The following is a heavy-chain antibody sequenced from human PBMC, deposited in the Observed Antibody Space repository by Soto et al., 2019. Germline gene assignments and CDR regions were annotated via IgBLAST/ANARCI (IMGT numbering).Heavy chain of an antibody. Sequence: ASVKVSCKASGYRFTDYHIHWVRQAPGQGLEWLGRINPKSGGTSTAQKFQGWVTMTTDTSISTASMELTRLTSDDTAIYYCARGDSTDCSNGVCSFFYNHDMDVWGQGTTVTVSS. J-gene: IGHJ6*02. D-gene: IGHD2-8*01. V-gene: IGHV1-2*04. CDR1: GYRFTDYH. CDR2: INPKSGGT. CDR3: ARGDSTDCSNGVCSFFYNHDMDV.